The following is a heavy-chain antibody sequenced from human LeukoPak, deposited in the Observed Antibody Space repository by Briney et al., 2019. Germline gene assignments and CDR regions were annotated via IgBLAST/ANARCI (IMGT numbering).Heavy chain of an antibody. D-gene: IGHD6-13*01. CDR3: ARGFSIAAAGCGY. J-gene: IGHJ4*02. CDR2: ISSSSSYI. CDR1: GFTFSSYS. Sequence: PGGSLRLSCAASGFTFSSYSMNWVRQAPGKGLEWVSSISSSSSYIYYADSVKGRVTISRDSARNSLYLQINSLRAEDTAVYYCARGFSIAAAGCGYWGQGTLVTVSS. V-gene: IGHV3-21*01.